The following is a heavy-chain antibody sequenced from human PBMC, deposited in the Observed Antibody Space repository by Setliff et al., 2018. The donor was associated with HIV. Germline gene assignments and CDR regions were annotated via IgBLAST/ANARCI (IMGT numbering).Heavy chain of an antibody. CDR2: INPSGGST. V-gene: IGHV1-46*01. J-gene: IGHJ4*02. CDR1: GYTFTSYH. Sequence: ASVKVSCKASGYTFTSYHMHWVRQAPGQGLEWMGIINPSGGSTSYAQKFQGRVTMTRDTSTSTVYMELSSLRSEDTAVYYCARPYYYGSGSYYIDYWGQGTLVTVSS. CDR3: ARPYYYGSGSYYIDY. D-gene: IGHD3-10*01.